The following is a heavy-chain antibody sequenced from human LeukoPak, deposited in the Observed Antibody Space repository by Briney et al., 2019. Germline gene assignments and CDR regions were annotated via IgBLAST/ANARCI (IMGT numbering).Heavy chain of an antibody. CDR3: ARGLRIINGLDV. D-gene: IGHD2-15*01. V-gene: IGHV1-2*02. CDR2: LNPHSGGT. J-gene: IGHJ6*02. CDR1: GYTLRGYY. Sequence: ASVKVSCEASGYTLRGYYIYWVRQAPGQGLEWLGWLNPHSGGTNYAQKFQGRVTLTSDTSISTAYMELTPLTSDDTAIYYCARGLRIINGLDVWGQGTTVIVSS.